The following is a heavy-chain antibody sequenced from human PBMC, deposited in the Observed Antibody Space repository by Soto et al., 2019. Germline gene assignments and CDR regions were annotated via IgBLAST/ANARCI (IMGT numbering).Heavy chain of an antibody. CDR3: AREMGYYDSSGPGDY. J-gene: IGHJ4*02. Sequence: GGSLRLSCAASGFTFSSYAMHWVRQAPGKGLERVAVISYDGSNKYYADSVKGRFTISRDNSKNALYLQMNSLRAEDTAVYYCAREMGYYDSSGPGDYWGQGTLVTVSS. CDR2: ISYDGSNK. CDR1: GFTFSSYA. V-gene: IGHV3-30-3*01. D-gene: IGHD3-22*01.